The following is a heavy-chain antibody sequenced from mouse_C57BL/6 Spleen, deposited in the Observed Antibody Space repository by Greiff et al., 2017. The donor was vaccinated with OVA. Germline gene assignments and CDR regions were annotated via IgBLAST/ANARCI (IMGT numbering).Heavy chain of an antibody. CDR2: ISDGGSYT. J-gene: IGHJ4*01. Sequence: EVKLQESGGGLVKPGGSLKLSCAASGFTFSSYAMSWVRQTPEKRLEWVATISDGGSYTYYPDNVKGRFTISRDNAKNNLYLQMSHLKSEDTAMYYCARDPLGYYAMDYWGQGTSVTVSS. V-gene: IGHV5-4*01. CDR3: ARDPLGYYAMDY. CDR1: GFTFSSYA. D-gene: IGHD4-1*01.